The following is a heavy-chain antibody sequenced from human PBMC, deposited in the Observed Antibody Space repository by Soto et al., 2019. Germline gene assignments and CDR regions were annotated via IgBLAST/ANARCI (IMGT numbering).Heavy chain of an antibody. D-gene: IGHD1-7*01. Sequence: SQTLSLTCAISGDSVSSNSAAWNWIRQSPSRGLEWLGRTYYRSKWYNDYAVSVKSRVTINPDTSKNQFSLQLNSVTPEDTAVYYCAKNELRSYYYGMDVWGQGTTVTVSS. CDR1: GDSVSSNSAA. V-gene: IGHV6-1*01. CDR3: AKNELRSYYYGMDV. CDR2: TYYRSKWYN. J-gene: IGHJ6*02.